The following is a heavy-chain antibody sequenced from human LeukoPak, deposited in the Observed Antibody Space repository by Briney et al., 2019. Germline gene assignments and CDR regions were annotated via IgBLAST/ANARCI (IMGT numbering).Heavy chain of an antibody. J-gene: IGHJ4*02. V-gene: IGHV4-59*01. D-gene: IGHD5-12*01. CDR1: GGSISSYY. CDR3: AREGRQGYVYFDH. CDR2: INYSGST. Sequence: LETLSLTCTVSGGSISSYYWSWIRQPPGKGLEWIGYINYSGSTNYNPSLKSRVTMSVDTSKNQFSLKLSSVTAADAAMYYCAREGRQGYVYFDHWGQGSLVTVSS.